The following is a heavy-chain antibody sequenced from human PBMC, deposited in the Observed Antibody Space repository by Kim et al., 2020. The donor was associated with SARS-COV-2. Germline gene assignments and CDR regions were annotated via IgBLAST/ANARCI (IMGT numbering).Heavy chain of an antibody. CDR3: ARVSRLQELVVVHYGMDV. CDR1: GGSISSSNW. CDR2: IYHSGST. D-gene: IGHD2-2*01. J-gene: IGHJ6*02. Sequence: SETLSLTCAVSGGSISSSNWWSWVRQPPGKGLEWIGEIYHSGSTNYNPSLKSRVTISVDKSKNQFSLKLSSVTAADTAVYYCARVSRLQELVVVHYGMDVWGQGTTVTVSS. V-gene: IGHV4-4*02.